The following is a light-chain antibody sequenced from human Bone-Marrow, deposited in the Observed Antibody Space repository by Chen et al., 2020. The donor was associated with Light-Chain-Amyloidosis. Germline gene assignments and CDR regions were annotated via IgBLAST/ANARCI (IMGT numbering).Light chain of an antibody. CDR2: DDS. CDR1: NIGSTS. CDR3: QVWDRSSDRPV. Sequence: SYVLTQPSSVSVAPGQTATIACGGNNIGSTSLHWYQQTPGQAPLLVVYDDSERPSGLPERLSGSNSGNTATLTISRVEAGDEADYYCQVWDRSSDRPVFGGGTKLTVL. V-gene: IGLV3-21*02. J-gene: IGLJ3*02.